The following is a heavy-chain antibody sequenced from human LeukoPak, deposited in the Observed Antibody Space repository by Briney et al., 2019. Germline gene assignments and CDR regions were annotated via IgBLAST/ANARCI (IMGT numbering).Heavy chain of an antibody. CDR1: GFTFSNYG. CDR2: ISYDGSNK. J-gene: IGHJ6*02. CDR3: ARDRRATVSYYYGMDV. D-gene: IGHD5-18*01. V-gene: IGHV3-30*19. Sequence: PGGSLRLSCAASGFTFSNYGMHWVRQAPGKGLEWVAVISYDGSNKYYADSVKGRFTISRDNSKNTLYLQMNSLRAEDTAVYYCARDRRATVSYYYGMDVWGQGTTVTVSS.